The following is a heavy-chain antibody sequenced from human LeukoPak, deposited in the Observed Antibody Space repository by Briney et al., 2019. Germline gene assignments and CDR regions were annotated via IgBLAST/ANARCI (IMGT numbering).Heavy chain of an antibody. J-gene: IGHJ4*02. CDR1: GGTFSSYA. Sequence: GASVKVSCKASGGTFSSYAISWVRQAPGQGLEWMGRIIPVLAIANYAQKFQDRVTITADKSTSTAYMELSSLRSEDTAVYYCARDQTDGYNYYYWGQGTLVTVSS. D-gene: IGHD5-24*01. CDR2: IIPVLAIA. V-gene: IGHV1-69*04. CDR3: ARDQTDGYNYYY.